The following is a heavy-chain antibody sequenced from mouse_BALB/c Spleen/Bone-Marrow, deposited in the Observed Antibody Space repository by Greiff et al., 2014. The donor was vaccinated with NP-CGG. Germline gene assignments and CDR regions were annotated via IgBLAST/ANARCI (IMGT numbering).Heavy chain of an antibody. Sequence: QVQLQQSGAELVKPGASVKLSCKASGYTFTSYYMNWVKQRPGQGLEWIGEINPSNGGADFNEKFKIKATLTVDKSSSTAYMQLSSLTSEDSSVYYCTTSRGYNCFAYWGQGTLVTVSA. CDR1: GYTFTSYY. D-gene: IGHD2-2*01. V-gene: IGHV1S16*01. CDR3: TTSRGYNCFAY. J-gene: IGHJ3*01. CDR2: INPSNGGA.